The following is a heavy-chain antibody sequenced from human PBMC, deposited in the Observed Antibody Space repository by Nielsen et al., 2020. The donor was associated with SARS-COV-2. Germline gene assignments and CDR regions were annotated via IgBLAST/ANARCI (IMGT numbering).Heavy chain of an antibody. Sequence: GGSLRLSCAASGFTFNIYAMAWVRQAPGRGLQWVTGVSASGGSTYYTDSVKGRFSISRDNSKNTLFLQMHSLRVEDTALYYCAKDGVVRGDALDLWGQGTMVTVSS. V-gene: IGHV3-23*01. CDR3: AKDGVVRGDALDL. CDR1: GFTFNIYA. D-gene: IGHD3-10*01. J-gene: IGHJ3*01. CDR2: VSASGGST.